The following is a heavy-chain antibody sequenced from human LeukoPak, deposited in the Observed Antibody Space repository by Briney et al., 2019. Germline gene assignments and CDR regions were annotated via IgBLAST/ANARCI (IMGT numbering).Heavy chain of an antibody. CDR2: FYTSGGT. Sequence: PSETLSLTCTVSGGSISSGTYYLSWIRQPAGKGLEWIGRFYTSGGTNYSPSLKSRVTISVDTSKNQFSLKLSSVTAADTAVYYCARDRRKGGDNWFDPWGQGTLVTVSS. V-gene: IGHV4-61*02. J-gene: IGHJ5*02. CDR1: GGSISSGTYY. D-gene: IGHD3-16*01. CDR3: ARDRRKGGDNWFDP.